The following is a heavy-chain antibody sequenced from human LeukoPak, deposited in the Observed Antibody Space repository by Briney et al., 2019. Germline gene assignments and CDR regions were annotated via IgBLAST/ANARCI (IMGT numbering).Heavy chain of an antibody. J-gene: IGHJ5*02. D-gene: IGHD3-10*01. CDR2: ISYDGSNK. V-gene: IGHV3-30*18. Sequence: GSLRLSCAASGFTFSSYGIHWVRQAPGKGLEWVAVISYDGSNKYYADSVRGRFTISRDNSKNTLYLQMNSLRAEDTAVYYCAKSPIITMVRGVPNWFDPWGQGTLVTVSS. CDR3: AKSPIITMVRGVPNWFDP. CDR1: GFTFSSYG.